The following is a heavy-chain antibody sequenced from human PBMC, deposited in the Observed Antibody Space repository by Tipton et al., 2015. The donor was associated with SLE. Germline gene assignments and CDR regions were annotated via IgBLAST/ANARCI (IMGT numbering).Heavy chain of an antibody. CDR2: IYYSGST. Sequence: TLSLTCTVSGGSISSYFWSWIRQPPGNGLEWIGYIYYSGSTNYNPSLKSRVTISVDTSKNQFSLKLSSVTAADTAVYYCAREGSSWYYFDYWGQGTLVTVSS. J-gene: IGHJ4*02. CDR3: AREGSSWYYFDY. CDR1: GGSISSYF. D-gene: IGHD6-13*01. V-gene: IGHV4-59*01.